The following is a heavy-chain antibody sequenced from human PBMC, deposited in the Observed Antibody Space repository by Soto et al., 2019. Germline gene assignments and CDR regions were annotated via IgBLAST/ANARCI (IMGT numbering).Heavy chain of an antibody. CDR3: ARDGWRGYCTNGVCFRVFDY. V-gene: IGHV1-18*01. Sequence: GASVKVSCKASGYTFTSYGISWVRQAPGQGLEWMGWISAYNGNTNYAQKLQGRVTMTTDTSTGTAYMELRSLRSDDTAVYYCARDGWRGYCTNGVCFRVFDYWGQGTLVTVSS. D-gene: IGHD2-8*01. J-gene: IGHJ4*02. CDR1: GYTFTSYG. CDR2: ISAYNGNT.